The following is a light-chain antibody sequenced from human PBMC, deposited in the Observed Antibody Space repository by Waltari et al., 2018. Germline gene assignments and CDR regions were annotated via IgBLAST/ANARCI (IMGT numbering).Light chain of an antibody. CDR3: SSYAGGNSLGI. Sequence: QPALTHPASVSGSPGQSITVSCTGTSSAIGAYKYVSSYQQHPGKAPRLILYDIISRPSGVPNRFSGSKSGNTASLTISGLQADDDADYYCSSYAGGNSLGIFGAGTKLTVL. CDR1: SSAIGAYKY. J-gene: IGLJ2*01. V-gene: IGLV2-14*03. CDR2: DII.